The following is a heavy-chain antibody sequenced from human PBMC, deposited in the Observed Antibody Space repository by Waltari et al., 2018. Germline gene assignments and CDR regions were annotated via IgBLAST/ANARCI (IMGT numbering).Heavy chain of an antibody. V-gene: IGHV4-30-4*08. Sequence: QVQLQESGPGLVKPSQTLSLTCTVSGGSISSGDYYWSWIRQPPGKGLEWIGYIYYSGSTYYNPSLKSRVTISVDTSKNQFSLKLSSVTAADTAVYYCARGDSGSYNRPVYYMDVWGKGTTVTVSS. D-gene: IGHD1-26*01. CDR2: IYYSGST. J-gene: IGHJ6*03. CDR1: GGSISSGDYY. CDR3: ARGDSGSYNRPVYYMDV.